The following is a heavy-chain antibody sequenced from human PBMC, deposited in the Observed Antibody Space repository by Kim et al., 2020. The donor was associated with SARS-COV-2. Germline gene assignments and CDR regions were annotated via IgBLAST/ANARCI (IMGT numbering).Heavy chain of an antibody. J-gene: IGHJ4*01. CDR2: ISSNGGST. Sequence: GGSLRLSCAASGFTFSSYAMHWVRQAPGKGLEYVSAISSNGGSTYYANSVKGRFTISRDNSKNTLYLQMGSLRAEDMAVYYCARDQREGYNYGALGGVD. V-gene: IGHV3-64*01. CDR3: ARDQREGYNYGALGGVD. D-gene: IGHD5-12*01. CDR1: GFTFSSYA.